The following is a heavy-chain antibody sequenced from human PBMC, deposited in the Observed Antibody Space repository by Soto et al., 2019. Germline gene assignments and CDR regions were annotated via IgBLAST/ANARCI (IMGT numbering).Heavy chain of an antibody. CDR1: GYTFTSYD. CDR3: ARLIVVVPAAILDYYGMDV. Sequence: ASVKVSCKASGYTFTSYDINWVRQATGQRLERMGRMNPNSGNTGYAQKLQGRVTMTTDTSTSTAYMELRSLRSDDTAVYYCARLIVVVPAAILDYYGMDVWGQGTTVTVSS. D-gene: IGHD2-2*02. CDR2: MNPNSGNT. J-gene: IGHJ6*02. V-gene: IGHV1-8*01.